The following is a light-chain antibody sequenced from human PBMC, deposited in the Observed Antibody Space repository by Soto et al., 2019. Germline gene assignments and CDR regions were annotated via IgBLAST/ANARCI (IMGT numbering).Light chain of an antibody. J-gene: IGKJ5*01. V-gene: IGKV3-15*01. CDR3: QQYATSPTT. Sequence: EIVMTQSPATLSVSPGERATLSCRASQTVASNLAWYQQKPGQAPRLLIHGASTRATGVSARFSGSGSGTEFTLTISSLQSEDFAVYYCQQYATSPTTFGQGARLDNK. CDR2: GAS. CDR1: QTVASN.